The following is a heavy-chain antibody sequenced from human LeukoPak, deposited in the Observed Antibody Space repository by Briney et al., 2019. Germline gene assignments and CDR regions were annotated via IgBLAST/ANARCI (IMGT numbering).Heavy chain of an antibody. V-gene: IGHV3-33*01. CDR2: IWSDGSNK. Sequence: GSLRLSFSASGFTFSSYGMHWVRPAPGKGLEWVAVIWSDGSNKYYADSVKGRFTISRDNSKNTLYLQMNSLRAEDTAVYYCARDRYNSGWYVGYYFDYWGQGTLVPVSS. J-gene: IGHJ4*02. D-gene: IGHD6-19*01. CDR3: ARDRYNSGWYVGYYFDY. CDR1: GFTFSSYG.